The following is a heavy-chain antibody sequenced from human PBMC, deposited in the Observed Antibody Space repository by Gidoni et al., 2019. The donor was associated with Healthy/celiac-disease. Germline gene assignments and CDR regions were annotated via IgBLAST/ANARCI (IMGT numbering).Heavy chain of an antibody. CDR3: ARSKWLLLNLFDY. Sequence: QLQLQESGPGLVKPSETLSLTCTVAGGSISSSSYYWGWIRQPPGKGLEWIGSIYYSGSTYYNPSLKSRVTISVDTSKNQFSLKLSSVTAADTAVYYCARSKWLLLNLFDYWGQGTLVTVSS. D-gene: IGHD3-22*01. J-gene: IGHJ4*02. CDR2: IYYSGST. V-gene: IGHV4-39*01. CDR1: GGSISSSSYY.